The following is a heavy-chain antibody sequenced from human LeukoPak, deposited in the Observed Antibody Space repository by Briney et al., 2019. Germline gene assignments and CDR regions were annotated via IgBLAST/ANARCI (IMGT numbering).Heavy chain of an antibody. CDR3: TRERSRAEDD. D-gene: IGHD1-14*01. V-gene: IGHV3-7*01. J-gene: IGHJ4*02. Sequence: GGSLTLSCAASGFTLSGYWMSWVRQAPGKGLEWVGNINQGGSDKYNVDSVKGGFTISRDNANNLLYLQMNSLRGEDTAVYDCTRERSRAEDDWGQGTLVTVSS. CDR2: INQGGSDK. CDR1: GFTLSGYW.